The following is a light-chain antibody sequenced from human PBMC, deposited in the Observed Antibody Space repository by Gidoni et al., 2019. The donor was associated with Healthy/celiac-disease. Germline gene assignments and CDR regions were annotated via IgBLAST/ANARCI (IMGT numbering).Light chain of an antibody. J-gene: IGKJ1*01. CDR1: QSISSY. V-gene: IGKV1-39*01. CDR3: QQSYSTPET. Sequence: DIQMTQSPSSLSASVGDRVTITCRASQSISSYLNWYQQKPGKAPKLLNYAASSLQSGVPSRFSGSGSGADFTLTINSLQPEDFATYYCQQSYSTPETFGQGTKVEIK. CDR2: AAS.